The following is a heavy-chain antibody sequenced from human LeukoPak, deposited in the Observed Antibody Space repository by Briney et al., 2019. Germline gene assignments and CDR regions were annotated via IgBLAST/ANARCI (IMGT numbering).Heavy chain of an antibody. CDR1: GGSISSYY. J-gene: IGHJ4*02. D-gene: IGHD3-10*01. CDR2: IYYSGST. V-gene: IGHV4-59*01. Sequence: SETLSLTCTVSGGSISSYYWSWIRQPPGKGLGWIGYIYYSGSTNYNPSLKSRVTISVDTSKNQFSLKLSSVTAADTAVYYCARGGWELLLGSYYFDYWGQGTLVTVSS. CDR3: ARGGWELLLGSYYFDY.